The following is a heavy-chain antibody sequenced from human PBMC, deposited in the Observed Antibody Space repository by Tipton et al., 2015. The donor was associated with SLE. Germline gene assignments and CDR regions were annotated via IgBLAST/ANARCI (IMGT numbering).Heavy chain of an antibody. CDR1: GGSISSGDYY. CDR2: IHHSGST. D-gene: IGHD2-2*01. J-gene: IGHJ1*01. CDR3: AVGYCESTSCQREYYHH. V-gene: IGHV4-31*03. Sequence: TLSLTCTVSGGSISSGDYYWNWIRQHPEKGLEWIGYIHHSGSTDYNPSLKSRLTMSLGTSKTQFSLRLTSVTAADTAVYYCAVGYCESTSCQREYYHHWGQGTLVTVSS.